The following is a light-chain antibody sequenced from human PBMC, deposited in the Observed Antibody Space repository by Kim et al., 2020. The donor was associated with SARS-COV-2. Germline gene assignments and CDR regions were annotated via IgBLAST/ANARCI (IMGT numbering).Light chain of an antibody. CDR3: QQRTNWPLT. Sequence: VSPVESATLSCRASQSVSSYLAWYQQKAGQAPRLLIYDASNRATGIPARVSGSGSGTDFTLTISSLEPEDFAVYYCQQRTNWPLTFGGGTKVEIK. CDR2: DAS. V-gene: IGKV3-11*01. J-gene: IGKJ4*01. CDR1: QSVSSY.